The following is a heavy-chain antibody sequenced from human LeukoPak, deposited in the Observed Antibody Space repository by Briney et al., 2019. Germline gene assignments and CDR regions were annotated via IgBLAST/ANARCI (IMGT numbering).Heavy chain of an antibody. CDR2: INSDGSST. Sequence: GGSLRLSCAASGFTFSSYWMHWVRQATGKGLVWVSRINSDGSSTSYADSVKGRFTISRDNAKNTLYLQMNSLRAEDTAVYYCAREEMATIIDYWGQGTLVTVSS. CDR1: GFTFSSYW. V-gene: IGHV3-74*01. CDR3: AREEMATIIDY. D-gene: IGHD5-24*01. J-gene: IGHJ4*02.